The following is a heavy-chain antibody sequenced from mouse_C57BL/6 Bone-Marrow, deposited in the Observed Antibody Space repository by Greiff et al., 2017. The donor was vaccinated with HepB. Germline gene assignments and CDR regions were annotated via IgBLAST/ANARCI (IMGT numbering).Heavy chain of an antibody. CDR3: ARSTLHGPGYAMDY. V-gene: IGHV1-55*01. Sequence: VQLKQPGAELVKPGASVKTSCKASGYTFTSYWITWVKQRPGQGLEWIGDIYPGSGSTNYNEKFKSKATLTVDTSSSTAYMQLSSLTSEDSAVYYCARSTLHGPGYAMDYWGQGTSVTVSS. J-gene: IGHJ4*01. CDR2: IYPGSGST. CDR1: GYTFTSYW.